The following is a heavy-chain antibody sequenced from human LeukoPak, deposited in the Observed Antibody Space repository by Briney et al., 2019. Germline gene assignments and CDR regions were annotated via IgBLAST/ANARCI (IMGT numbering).Heavy chain of an antibody. J-gene: IGHJ4*02. D-gene: IGHD2-2*01. Sequence: SQTLSLTCTVSGGSISSGSYYWSWIRQPAGKGLEWIGRIYTSGSTNYNPSLKSRVTISVDTSKNQFSLKLSSVTAADTAVYYCATGTLGYCSSTSCYAFDYWGQGTLVTVSS. CDR3: ATGTLGYCSSTSCYAFDY. CDR1: GGSISSGSYY. V-gene: IGHV4-61*02. CDR2: IYTSGST.